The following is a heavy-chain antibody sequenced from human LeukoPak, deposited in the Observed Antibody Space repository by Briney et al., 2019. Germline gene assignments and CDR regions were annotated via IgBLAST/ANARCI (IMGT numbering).Heavy chain of an antibody. CDR2: ISKNGDDT. Sequence: GGSLRLSCSASGFTFSDYPMHWVRQTPGKGLEYVSAISKNGDDTYYADSVKGRFTISRDNSKNTLYLQMSSLRTEDAAVFYCVQVGSNYYLNWGQGTLVIVSS. V-gene: IGHV3-64D*06. J-gene: IGHJ4*02. CDR1: GFTFSDYP. D-gene: IGHD4-11*01. CDR3: VQVGSNYYLN.